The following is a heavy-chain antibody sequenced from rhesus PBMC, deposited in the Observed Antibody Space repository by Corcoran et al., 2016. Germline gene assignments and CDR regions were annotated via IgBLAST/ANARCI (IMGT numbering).Heavy chain of an antibody. CDR2: ISGSGGST. CDR1: GGSLTSNY. V-gene: IGHV4-173*01. D-gene: IGHD2-27*01. CDR3: ARFDLWHRYFDV. J-gene: IGHJ2*01. Sequence: QLQLQASGPGLVQPLETLSLTCAVSGGSLTSNYSSWIRQPPGKGLEWIGRISGSGGSTDYNPSLKSRVTISRDTSKNQFSRKLSSVTAADTAVYYCARFDLWHRYFDVWGPGTPITISS.